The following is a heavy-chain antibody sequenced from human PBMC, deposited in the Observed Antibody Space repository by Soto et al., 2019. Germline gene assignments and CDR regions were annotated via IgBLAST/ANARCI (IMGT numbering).Heavy chain of an antibody. J-gene: IGHJ4*02. Sequence: PGGSLRLSCAASGFTFSSYGMHWVRQAPGKGLEWVAVISYDGSNKYYADSVKGRFTISRDNSKNTLYLQMNSLRAEDTAVYYCAKEAAQGYYDSSGPMGLDYWGQGTLVTVSS. CDR1: GFTFSSYG. CDR3: AKEAAQGYYDSSGPMGLDY. D-gene: IGHD3-22*01. CDR2: ISYDGSNK. V-gene: IGHV3-30*18.